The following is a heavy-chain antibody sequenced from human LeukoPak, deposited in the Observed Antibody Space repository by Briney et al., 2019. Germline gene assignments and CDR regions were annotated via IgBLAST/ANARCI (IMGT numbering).Heavy chain of an antibody. Sequence: GASVKVSCKVSGYTLTELSMHWVRQAPGQGLEWMGWISAYNGNTNYAQKLQGRVTMTTDTSTSTAYMELRSLRSDDTAVYYCARDMRLYGYSSSGPTFDIWGQGTMVTVSS. CDR3: ARDMRLYGYSSSGPTFDI. D-gene: IGHD6-13*01. V-gene: IGHV1-18*01. J-gene: IGHJ3*02. CDR1: GYTLTELS. CDR2: ISAYNGNT.